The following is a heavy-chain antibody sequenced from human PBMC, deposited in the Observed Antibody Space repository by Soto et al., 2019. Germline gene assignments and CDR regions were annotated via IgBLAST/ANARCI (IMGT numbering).Heavy chain of an antibody. J-gene: IGHJ4*02. CDR1: GFIFSDSA. CDR3: TRGGDVWSGYPRYYLDY. Sequence: EVQLVESGGGLVQPGGSLKLSCAASGFIFSDSALHWVRQASGKGLEGVGRIRRKANNYATTYAASVEGRSAISSDDSKNTAYLQVHSLKTGDTAIYYCTRGGDVWSGYPRYYLDYWCQGTLVTVSS. CDR2: IRRKANNYAT. D-gene: IGHD3-3*01. V-gene: IGHV3-73*02.